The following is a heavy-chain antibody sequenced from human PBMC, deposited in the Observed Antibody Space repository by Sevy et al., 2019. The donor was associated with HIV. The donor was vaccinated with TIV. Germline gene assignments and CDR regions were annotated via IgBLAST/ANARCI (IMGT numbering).Heavy chain of an antibody. D-gene: IGHD3-22*01. CDR1: GFTFSSYA. CDR3: ATTKDYYDSSGYPFDY. J-gene: IGHJ4*02. CDR2: ISGSGGST. V-gene: IGHV3-23*01. Sequence: GGSLRLSCAASGFTFSSYAMSWVRQAPGKGLEWVSAISGSGGSTYYADSVKGRFTISRDNSKNTLYLQMNSLRAEDTAVYYCATTKDYYDSSGYPFDYWGQGTQVTVSS.